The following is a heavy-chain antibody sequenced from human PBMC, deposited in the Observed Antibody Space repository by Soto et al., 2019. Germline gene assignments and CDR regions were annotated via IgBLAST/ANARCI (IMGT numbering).Heavy chain of an antibody. Sequence: HPGGSLRLSCAASGFTFSSYAMHWVRQAPGKGLEWVAVISYDGSNKYYADSVKGRFTISRDNSKNTLYLQMNSLRAEDTAVYYCARDQLSVDSSSWYLNLLGRYYYYGMDVWGQGTTVTVSS. J-gene: IGHJ6*02. V-gene: IGHV3-30-3*01. CDR1: GFTFSSYA. D-gene: IGHD6-13*01. CDR2: ISYDGSNK. CDR3: ARDQLSVDSSSWYLNLLGRYYYYGMDV.